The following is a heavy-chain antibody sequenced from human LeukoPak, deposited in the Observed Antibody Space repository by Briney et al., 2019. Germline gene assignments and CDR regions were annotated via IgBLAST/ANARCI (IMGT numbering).Heavy chain of an antibody. D-gene: IGHD3-10*01. V-gene: IGHV1-8*02. CDR1: GYTFTSYG. J-gene: IGHJ4*02. CDR2: MNPNSGNT. Sequence: ASVKVSCKASGYTFTSYGINWVRQATGQGLEWMGWMNPNSGNTGYAQKFQGRVTMTRNTSISTAYMELSSLRSEDTAVYYCARGFPRGTMVRGVITRWFDYWGQGTLVTVSS. CDR3: ARGFPRGTMVRGVITRWFDY.